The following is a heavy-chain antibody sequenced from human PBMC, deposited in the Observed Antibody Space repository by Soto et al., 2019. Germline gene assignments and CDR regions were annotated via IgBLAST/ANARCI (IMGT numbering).Heavy chain of an antibody. Sequence: SGKVSCEASGGTFSSYAISWVRQAPGQGLEWMGGIIPIFGTANYAQKFQGRVTITADESTSTAYMELSSLRSEDTAVYYCARARYYYGSGSYSFDYWGQGTLVTV. CDR1: GGTFSSYA. CDR3: ARARYYYGSGSYSFDY. V-gene: IGHV1-69*13. D-gene: IGHD3-10*01. CDR2: IIPIFGTA. J-gene: IGHJ4*02.